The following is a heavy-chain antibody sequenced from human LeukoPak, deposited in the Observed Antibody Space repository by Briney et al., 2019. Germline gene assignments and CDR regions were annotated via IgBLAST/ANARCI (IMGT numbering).Heavy chain of an antibody. CDR1: GFTFSSYA. CDR3: VRDPTRAECSDGSCYLDY. D-gene: IGHD2-15*01. J-gene: IGHJ4*02. V-gene: IGHV3-7*03. Sequence: GRSLRLSCAASGFTFSSYAMHWVRQAPGEGLEWVANIDEGGSEKYHVGSVRGRFTISRDNAKNSLYLQMNSLRAEDTAVYYCVRDPTRAECSDGSCYLDYWGQGTLVSVSS. CDR2: IDEGGSEK.